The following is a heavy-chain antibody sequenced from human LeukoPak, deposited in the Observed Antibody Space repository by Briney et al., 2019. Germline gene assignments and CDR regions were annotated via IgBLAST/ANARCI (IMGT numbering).Heavy chain of an antibody. D-gene: IGHD3-10*01. V-gene: IGHV1-2*06. J-gene: IGHJ6*02. CDR3: ARWLLWFGELSYYYYGMDV. CDR2: INPNSGGT. Sequence: ASVKVSFTASGYTFTGYYMHWVRQAPGRGLEWMGRINPNSGGTNYAQKFQGRVTMTRDTSISTAYMELSRLRSDDTAVYYCARWLLWFGELSYYYYGMDVWGQGTTVTVSS. CDR1: GYTFTGYY.